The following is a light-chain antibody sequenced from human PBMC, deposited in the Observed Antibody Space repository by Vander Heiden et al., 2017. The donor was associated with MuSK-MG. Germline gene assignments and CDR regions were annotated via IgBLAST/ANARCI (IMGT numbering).Light chain of an antibody. CDR2: GAS. CDR3: QQNNNWPPYT. Sequence: EIVMTQSPATLSVSPGERATLSCRASQSVTTNLAWYQQKPGQAPRLLIYGASTRATGIPARFSGSGYETEFTLTISSRQSEDFAVYYCQQNNNWPPYTFGQGTKLEIK. V-gene: IGKV3-15*01. CDR1: QSVTTN. J-gene: IGKJ2*01.